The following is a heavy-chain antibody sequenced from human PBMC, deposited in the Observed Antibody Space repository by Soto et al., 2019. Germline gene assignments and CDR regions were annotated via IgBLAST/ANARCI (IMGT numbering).Heavy chain of an antibody. Sequence: GGSLRLSCAASGFTFSSYSMNWVRQAPGKGLEWVSSISSSSSYIYYADSVKGRFTISRDNAKNSLYLQMNSLRAEDTAVYYCASKGVATINSNYYYGMDVWGQGTTVTVSS. CDR3: ASKGVATINSNYYYGMDV. J-gene: IGHJ6*02. V-gene: IGHV3-21*01. CDR1: GFTFSSYS. D-gene: IGHD5-12*01. CDR2: ISSSSSYI.